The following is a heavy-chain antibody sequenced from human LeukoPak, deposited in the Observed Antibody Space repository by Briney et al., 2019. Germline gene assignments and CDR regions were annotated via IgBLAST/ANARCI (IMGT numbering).Heavy chain of an antibody. D-gene: IGHD3-10*01. J-gene: IGHJ6*03. CDR3: ARSITMVRRVTTPDCYYRDV. CDR1: GGTFSSYA. CDR2: IIPIFGTA. Sequence: SVRVSCKASGGTFSSYAISWVRQAPGQGLEWMGGIIPIFGTANYAQKFQGRVTITTDESTSTAYMELSSLRSEDTAVYYCARSITMVRRVTTPDCYYRDVWGKGTTVTV. V-gene: IGHV1-69*05.